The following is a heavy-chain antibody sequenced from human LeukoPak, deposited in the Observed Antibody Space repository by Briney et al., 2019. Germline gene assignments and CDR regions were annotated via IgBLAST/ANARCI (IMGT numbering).Heavy chain of an antibody. Sequence: SQTLSLTCTVSGGSISSGGYYWSWIRQPPGKGLEWIGYISHSGSTYYNPSLKSRVTISVDRSKNQFSLKVTSVTAADTAVYYCARVAAGIGFFQHWGQGTLVTVSS. CDR1: GGSISSGGYY. CDR2: ISHSGST. CDR3: ARVAAGIGFFQH. V-gene: IGHV4-30-2*01. J-gene: IGHJ1*01. D-gene: IGHD6-13*01.